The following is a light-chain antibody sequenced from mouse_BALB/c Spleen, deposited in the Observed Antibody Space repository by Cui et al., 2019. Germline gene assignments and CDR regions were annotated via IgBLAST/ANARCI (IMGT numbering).Light chain of an antibody. J-gene: IGKJ4*01. CDR1: ENVGTY. V-gene: IGKV6-20*01. Sequence: IVMTHSPKSMSMSVGERVTLSCKASENVGTYVSWYQQKPEQSPKLLIYGASNRYTGVPDRFTGSGSATDFTLTISSVQAEDLADYHCGQSYSYPFTFGSGTKLEIK. CDR3: GQSYSYPFT. CDR2: GAS.